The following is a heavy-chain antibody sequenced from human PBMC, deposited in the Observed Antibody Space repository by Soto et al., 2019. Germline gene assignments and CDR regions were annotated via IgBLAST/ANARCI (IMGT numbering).Heavy chain of an antibody. V-gene: IGHV3-53*01. CDR2: IYSGGFA. D-gene: IGHD5-18*01. CDR1: GFTITSNY. Sequence: PGGSLRLSCTASGFTITSNYFTWVRQAPGQGLEWVSLIYSGGFAYYADSFKGRFTISRDNSKNTVYLQMNSLRADDTAVYYCARGIDFGYSYGYEGFDYWGQGALVTVS. J-gene: IGHJ4*02. CDR3: ARGIDFGYSYGYEGFDY.